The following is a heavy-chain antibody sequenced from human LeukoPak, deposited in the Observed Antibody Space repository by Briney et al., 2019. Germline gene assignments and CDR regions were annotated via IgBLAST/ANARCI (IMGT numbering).Heavy chain of an antibody. Sequence: SQTLSLTCTVSGGSISSGSYYWSWIRQPPGKGLEWIGYIYYSGSTNYNTSLKSRVTISLDTSKNQFSLRLSSVTAADTAVYYCARSPRVAGNWFDPWGQGTLVTVSS. CDR1: GGSISSGSYY. D-gene: IGHD2-15*01. J-gene: IGHJ5*02. CDR3: ARSPRVAGNWFDP. V-gene: IGHV4-61*01. CDR2: IYYSGST.